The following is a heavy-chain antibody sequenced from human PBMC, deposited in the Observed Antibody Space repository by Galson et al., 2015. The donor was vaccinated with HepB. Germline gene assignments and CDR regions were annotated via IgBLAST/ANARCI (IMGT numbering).Heavy chain of an antibody. Sequence: CAISGDRVSSNSAAWNWIRQSPSRGLEWLGRTYYRSKWYNDYAVSVKSRITINPDTSKNQFSLQLNSVTPEDTAVYYCAREQSGTADINQLLHYYYYGMDVWGQGTTVTVSS. CDR3: AREQSGTADINQLLHYYYYGMDV. J-gene: IGHJ6*02. V-gene: IGHV6-1*01. CDR2: TYYRSKWYN. D-gene: IGHD2-2*01. CDR1: GDRVSSNSAA.